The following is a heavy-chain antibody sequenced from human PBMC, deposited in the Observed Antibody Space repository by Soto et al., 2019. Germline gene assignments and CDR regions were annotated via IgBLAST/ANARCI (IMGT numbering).Heavy chain of an antibody. Sequence: SETLSLTCTVSGGSISSYYWSWIRQPPGKGLEWIGYIYYSGSTNYNPSLKSRVTISVDTSKNQFSRKLSSVTAADTAVYYCARSSRQGGYDYSYYYYMDVWGKGTTVTVSS. CDR2: IYYSGST. J-gene: IGHJ6*03. CDR3: ARSSRQGGYDYSYYYYMDV. CDR1: GGSISSYY. D-gene: IGHD5-12*01. V-gene: IGHV4-59*08.